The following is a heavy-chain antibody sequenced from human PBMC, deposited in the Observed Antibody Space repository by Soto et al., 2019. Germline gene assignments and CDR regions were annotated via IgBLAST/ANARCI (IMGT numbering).Heavy chain of an antibody. CDR2: ISGSGGST. J-gene: IGHJ4*02. V-gene: IGHV3-23*01. CDR1: GFTFSSYA. Sequence: EVQLLESGGGLVQPGGSLRLSCAASGFTFSSYAMSWVRQAPGKGLEWVSAISGSGGSTYYADSVKGRFTISRDNSKNPLYLQMNSLRAEDTAVYYCAKGGILTGDFAYWGQGTLVTVSS. CDR3: AKGGILTGDFAY. D-gene: IGHD3-9*01.